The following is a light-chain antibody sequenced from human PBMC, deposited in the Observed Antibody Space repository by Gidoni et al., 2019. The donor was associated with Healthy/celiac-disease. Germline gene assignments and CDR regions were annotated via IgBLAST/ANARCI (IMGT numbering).Light chain of an antibody. V-gene: IGKV1-39*01. CDR2: AAS. Sequence: DIQMTQSPSSLSASVGDRVTITCRASQSISSYLNWYQQKPGKAPKLLIYAASSLQSGVPSRFSGSGSGTDFTLTISSLQPEDFATYYCQQSYSTPLSAFGTXTKVDIK. J-gene: IGKJ3*01. CDR3: QQSYSTPLSA. CDR1: QSISSY.